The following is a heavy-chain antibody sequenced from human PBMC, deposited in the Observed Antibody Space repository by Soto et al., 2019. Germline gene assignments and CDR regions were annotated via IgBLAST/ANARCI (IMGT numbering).Heavy chain of an antibody. V-gene: IGHV6-1*01. D-gene: IGHD1-7*01. Sequence: SQTLSLTCAISGDSVSSNSAAWNWIRLSPSRGLEWLARTYYRSRWYNDYAISVRSRITVNPDTSKNQSSLQLTSVTPEDTAVYYCAGTTSHQWYYMDVWGKGTKVTVSS. CDR3: AGTTSHQWYYMDV. CDR1: GDSVSSNSAA. CDR2: TYYRSRWYN. J-gene: IGHJ6*03.